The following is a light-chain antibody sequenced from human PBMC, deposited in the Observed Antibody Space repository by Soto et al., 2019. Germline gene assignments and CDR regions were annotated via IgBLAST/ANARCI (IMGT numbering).Light chain of an antibody. CDR3: ALWDDRLHGM. Sequence: QSVLTQPPSASGTPGQRVTISCFGSSSNIGKYNVYWYQQLPGTTPKLLIYRNDQRPSGVPDRFSASKSGTSASLAVSGLRSEDEADYYCALWDDRLHGMFGGGTKVTVL. V-gene: IGLV1-47*01. CDR1: SSNIGKYN. CDR2: RND. J-gene: IGLJ3*02.